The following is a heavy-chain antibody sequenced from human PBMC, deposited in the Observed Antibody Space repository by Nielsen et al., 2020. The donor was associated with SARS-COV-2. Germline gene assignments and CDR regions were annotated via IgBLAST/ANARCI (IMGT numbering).Heavy chain of an antibody. V-gene: IGHV3-7*03. CDR2: IKQDGSEK. Sequence: GESLKISCAASGFTFSSYWMSWVRQAPGKGLEWVANIKQDGSEKYYVDSVKGRFTISRDNAKNSLYLQMNSLSAEDTAVYYCARLGPTDWYFDLWGRGTLVNVFS. CDR1: GFTFSSYW. CDR3: ARLGPTDWYFDL. J-gene: IGHJ2*01. D-gene: IGHD3-16*01.